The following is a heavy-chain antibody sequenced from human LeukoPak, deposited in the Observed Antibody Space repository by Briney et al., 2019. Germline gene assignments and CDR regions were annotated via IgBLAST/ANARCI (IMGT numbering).Heavy chain of an antibody. CDR2: ITSSSTNI. D-gene: IGHD3-10*01. CDR3: ARDEGYYGSGSLDY. CDR1: GFTFSTYN. Sequence: GGSLRLSCAASGFTFSTYNMNWVRQAPGKGLEWVSHITSSSTNIYYADSVKGRFTISRDNAKNALSLQMNRLRDEDTAVYYCARDEGYYGSGSLDYWGQGTLVTVSS. V-gene: IGHV3-48*02. J-gene: IGHJ4*02.